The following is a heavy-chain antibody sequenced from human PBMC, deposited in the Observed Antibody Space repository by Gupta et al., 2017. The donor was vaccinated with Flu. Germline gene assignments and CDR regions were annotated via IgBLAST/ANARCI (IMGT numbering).Heavy chain of an antibody. CDR1: GFTFSSYG. Sequence: QVQLVESGGGVVQPGRSLRLSCAASGFTFSSYGMHWVRQAPGKGLEWVAVIWYDGSNKYYADSVKGRFTISRDNSKNTLYLQMNSLRAEDTAVYYCARDHTVFSSTSCHGMDVWGQGTTVTVSS. CDR3: ARDHTVFSSTSCHGMDV. J-gene: IGHJ6*02. CDR2: IWYDGSNK. V-gene: IGHV3-33*01. D-gene: IGHD2-2*01.